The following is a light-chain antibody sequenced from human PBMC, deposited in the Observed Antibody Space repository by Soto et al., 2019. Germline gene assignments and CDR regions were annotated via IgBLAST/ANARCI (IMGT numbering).Light chain of an antibody. J-gene: IGKJ1*01. CDR3: QQYNSYSPWT. CDR1: EDIRSD. Sequence: DIQMTQSPSSLSASVGDRVTITCRASEDIRSDLGWYQQRPGRAPKRLIYATFTLQSGVPSRFSGSRSGTEFTLTISNLQPDDFATYYCQQYNSYSPWTFGQGTKVDIK. V-gene: IGKV1-17*02. CDR2: ATF.